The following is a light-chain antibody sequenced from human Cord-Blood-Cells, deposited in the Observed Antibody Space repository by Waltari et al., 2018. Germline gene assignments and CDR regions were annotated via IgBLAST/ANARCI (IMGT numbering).Light chain of an antibody. Sequence: DIQMTQSPSSLSASGGDRVPITCRSSQSISSYLNWYQQKPGKAPNRLIYAASSLQSGVPSRFSGSGSGTDFTLTISSLQPEDFATYYCQQSYSTPYTFGQGTKLEIK. CDR3: QQSYSTPYT. V-gene: IGKV1-39*01. J-gene: IGKJ2*01. CDR1: QSISSY. CDR2: AAS.